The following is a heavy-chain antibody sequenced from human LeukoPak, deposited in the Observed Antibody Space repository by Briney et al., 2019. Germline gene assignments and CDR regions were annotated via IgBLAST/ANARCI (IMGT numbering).Heavy chain of an antibody. CDR3: ARDEVRGDYRLNY. Sequence: QPGGSLRLSLAASGFTVTSNYMSSVRHAPRRGLEWVSVIYNGGSTYYADSVKRRFTISRDNSKNTLYLQMNSLRAEDTAVYYCARDEVRGDYRLNYRGQGTLVTVSS. V-gene: IGHV3-53*01. J-gene: IGHJ4*02. CDR1: GFTVTSNY. D-gene: IGHD4-17*01. CDR2: IYNGGST.